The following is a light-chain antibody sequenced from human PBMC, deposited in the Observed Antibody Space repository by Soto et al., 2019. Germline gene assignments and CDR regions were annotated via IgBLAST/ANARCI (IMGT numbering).Light chain of an antibody. CDR2: GAS. J-gene: IGKJ5*01. CDR1: QSVGTK. V-gene: IGKV3-15*01. Sequence: EIVMKQSPATLSVSQGEGATLTCRASQSVGTKLAWYQQKPGQAPRLLIYGASTRATGVPARFAGSGSGTEFTLTISSLQSEDFALYSCQQYNNKPPITFCQGTRLEI. CDR3: QQYNNKPPIT.